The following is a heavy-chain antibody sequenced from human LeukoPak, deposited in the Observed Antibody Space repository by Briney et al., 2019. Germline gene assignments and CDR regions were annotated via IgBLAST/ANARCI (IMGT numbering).Heavy chain of an antibody. D-gene: IGHD1-26*01. CDR3: ARSNSGSSDY. CDR1: GGSISSYY. Sequence: NPSETLSLTCTVSGGSISSYYWGWIRQPPGKGLEWIGYIYYSGSTNYNPSLKSRVTISVDTSKNQFSLKLSSVTAADTVVYYCARSNSGSSDYWGQGTLVTVSS. CDR2: IYYSGST. V-gene: IGHV4-59*01. J-gene: IGHJ4*02.